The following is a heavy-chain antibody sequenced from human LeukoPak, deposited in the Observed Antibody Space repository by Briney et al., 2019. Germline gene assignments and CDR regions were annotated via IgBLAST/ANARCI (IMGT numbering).Heavy chain of an antibody. CDR1: GYTFTSYG. D-gene: IGHD3-10*01. J-gene: IGHJ6*03. CDR3: ARVYGSGTYYWGYYYYQMDV. CDR2: ISAYNGNT. V-gene: IGHV1-18*01. Sequence: ASVRVSCKASGYTFTSYGISWVRQAPGQGLEWMGWISAYNGNTNYAQKLQGRVIMTRNTSISTAYMELSSLRSEDTAVYYCARVYGSGTYYWGYYYYQMDVWGKGTTVTISS.